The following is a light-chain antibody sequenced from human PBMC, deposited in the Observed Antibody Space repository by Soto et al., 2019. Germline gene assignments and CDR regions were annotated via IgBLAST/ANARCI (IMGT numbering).Light chain of an antibody. J-gene: IGKJ2*01. CDR2: SAS. V-gene: IGKV3-20*01. Sequence: EGLLTQYPDTLSLSRGEGTTLXXRASQSVSSGYLAWYQQKPGQTPRVXIYSASSRATGIPDRFSGSGAGTDFTLTISRLEPEDFAVYYCQQYGNSPYTFGQVTKVDIK. CDR1: QSVSSGY. CDR3: QQYGNSPYT.